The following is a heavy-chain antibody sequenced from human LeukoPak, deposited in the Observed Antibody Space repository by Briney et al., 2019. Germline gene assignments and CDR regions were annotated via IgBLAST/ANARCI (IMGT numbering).Heavy chain of an antibody. CDR3: AKDRLQSGSTCFDY. D-gene: IGHD4-11*01. J-gene: IGHJ4*02. V-gene: IGHV3-30*02. CDR1: GFTFSSYG. CDR2: IRYDGSNK. Sequence: GGSLRLSCAASGFTFSSYGMHWVRQAPGKGLEWVAFIRYDGSNKYYADSVKGRFTISRDNSKNTLYLQMNSLRAEDTAVYYCAKDRLQSGSTCFDYWGQGTLVTVSS.